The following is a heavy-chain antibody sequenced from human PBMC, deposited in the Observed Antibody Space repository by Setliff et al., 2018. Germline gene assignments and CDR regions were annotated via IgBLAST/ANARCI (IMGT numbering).Heavy chain of an antibody. D-gene: IGHD4-4*01. Sequence: KTSETLSLTCDVYDGAFSTYYWTWSRQPPGKGLEWIGEMHQSGRTKFNPSLKSRVTMSVDPSKNHFSLKVTSVTVADTAVYYCAREGPESDSSGYMDVWGQGTTVTVSS. CDR1: DGAFSTYY. CDR2: MHQSGRT. V-gene: IGHV4-34*01. J-gene: IGHJ6*03. CDR3: AREGPESDSSGYMDV.